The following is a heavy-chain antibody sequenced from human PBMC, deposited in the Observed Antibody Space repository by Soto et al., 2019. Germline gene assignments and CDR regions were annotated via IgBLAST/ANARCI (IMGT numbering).Heavy chain of an antibody. CDR3: AKDLGIAAAGNPRAGY. J-gene: IGHJ4*02. CDR1: GFTFSSYA. V-gene: IGHV3-23*01. D-gene: IGHD6-13*01. Sequence: GGSLRLSCAASGFTFSSYALSCLRQAPGKGLEWFSAISGSGGSTYYADSVKGRFTISRDNSKNTLYLQMNSLRAEDTAVYYCAKDLGIAAAGNPRAGYWGQGSLVTVSS. CDR2: ISGSGGST.